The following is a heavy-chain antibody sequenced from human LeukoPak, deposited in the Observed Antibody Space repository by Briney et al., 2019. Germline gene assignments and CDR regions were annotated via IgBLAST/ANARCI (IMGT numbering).Heavy chain of an antibody. CDR2: IWYDGSNK. V-gene: IGHV3-30*04. CDR3: ARDSSGHYTFDY. Sequence: QPGGSLRLPCAASGFTFSTYAMHWVRQAPGKGLEWVALIWYDGSNKCYADSVKGRFTISRDNSKNTLYLQMNSLRAEDTALYYCARDSSGHYTFDYWGQGTLVTVSS. D-gene: IGHD3-22*01. J-gene: IGHJ4*02. CDR1: GFTFSTYA.